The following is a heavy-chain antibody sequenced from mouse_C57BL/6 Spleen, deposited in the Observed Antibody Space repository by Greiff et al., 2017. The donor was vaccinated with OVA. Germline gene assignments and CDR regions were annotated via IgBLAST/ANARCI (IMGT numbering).Heavy chain of an antibody. CDR1: GYTFTSYW. CDR3: ARAGSSYGFWYFDV. D-gene: IGHD1-1*01. Sequence: QVQLQQPGAELVRPGTSVKLSCKASGYTFTSYWMHWVKQRPGQGLEWIGVIDPSDSYTNYNQKFKGKATLTVDTSSSTAYMQLSSLTSEDSAVYYCARAGSSYGFWYFDVWGTGTTVTVSS. CDR2: IDPSDSYT. J-gene: IGHJ1*03. V-gene: IGHV1-59*01.